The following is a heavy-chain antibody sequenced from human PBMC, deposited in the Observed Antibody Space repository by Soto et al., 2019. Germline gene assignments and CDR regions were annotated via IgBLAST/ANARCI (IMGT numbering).Heavy chain of an antibody. CDR2: IYHSGST. CDR3: SRERAFGESSPGYYYYGMDV. Sequence: QVQLQESGPGLVKPSGTLSLTCAVSGGSISSSNWWSWVRQTPGKGLEWIGEIYHSGSTNYNPSLKSRFTISVDKSQNQFALKLSSVSAADTAVYYCSRERAFGESSPGYYYYGMDVWGQGTTVTVSS. V-gene: IGHV4-4*02. D-gene: IGHD3-10*01. J-gene: IGHJ6*01. CDR1: GGSISSSNW.